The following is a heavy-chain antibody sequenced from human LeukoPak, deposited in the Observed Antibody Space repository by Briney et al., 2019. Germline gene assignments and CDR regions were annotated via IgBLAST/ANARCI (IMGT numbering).Heavy chain of an antibody. Sequence: ASVKVSCKASGYTFTSYDTNWVRQATGQGLEWMGWMNPNSGNTGYAQKFQGRVTMTRNTSISTAYMELSSLRSEDTAVYYCARAHYDSSGWGPDYWGQGTLATVSS. D-gene: IGHD3-22*01. J-gene: IGHJ4*02. CDR2: MNPNSGNT. CDR1: GYTFTSYD. V-gene: IGHV1-8*01. CDR3: ARAHYDSSGWGPDY.